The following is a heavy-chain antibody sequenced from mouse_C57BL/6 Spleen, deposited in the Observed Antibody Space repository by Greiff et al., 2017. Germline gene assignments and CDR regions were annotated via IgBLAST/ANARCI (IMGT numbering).Heavy chain of an antibody. CDR3: ATHYYYGSSLYFDY. D-gene: IGHD1-1*01. J-gene: IGHJ2*01. V-gene: IGHV5-9*01. CDR1: GFTFSSYT. Sequence: VQLKESGGGLVKPGGSLKLSCAASGFTFSSYTMSWVRQTPEKRLEWVATISGGGGNTYYPDSVKGRFTISRDNAKNTLYLQMSSLRSEDTALYYCATHYYYGSSLYFDYWGQGTTLTVSS. CDR2: ISGGGGNT.